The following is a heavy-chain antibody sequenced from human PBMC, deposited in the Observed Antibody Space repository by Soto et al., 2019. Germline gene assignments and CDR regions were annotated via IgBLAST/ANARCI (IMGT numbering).Heavy chain of an antibody. V-gene: IGHV3-23*01. CDR1: GFTFSTYA. J-gene: IGHJ6*02. Sequence: GGSLRLSCAASGFTFSTYAMSWVRQAPGKGLDWVSLIIGSGGSAYYADSVKGRFTISRDNSKNMLYLQMNSLRAEDTAVYYCAKYNQPDYYGMDVWGQGTTVTVSS. CDR3: AKYNQPDYYGMDV. CDR2: IIGSGGSA. D-gene: IGHD1-20*01.